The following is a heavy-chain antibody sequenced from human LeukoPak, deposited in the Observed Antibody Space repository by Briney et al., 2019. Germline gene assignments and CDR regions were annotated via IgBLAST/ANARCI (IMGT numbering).Heavy chain of an antibody. CDR2: INSNSGGT. CDR1: GYTFTVYY. CDR3: ARGDHYDILTGYQTPSHLSDY. Sequence: ASVKVSCKASGYTFTVYYVHWVRQAPGQGLEWMGWINSNSGGTNYAQKFQGRVTMTRDTSISTAYMELSRLRSDDTAVYYCARGDHYDILTGYQTPSHLSDYWGQGTLVTVSS. D-gene: IGHD3-9*01. J-gene: IGHJ4*02. V-gene: IGHV1-2*02.